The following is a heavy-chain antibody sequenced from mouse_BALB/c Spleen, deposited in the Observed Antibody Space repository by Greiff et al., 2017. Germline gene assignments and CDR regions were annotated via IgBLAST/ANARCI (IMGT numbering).Heavy chain of an antibody. Sequence: DVKLQESGPGLVKPSQTVSLTCTVTGISITTGNYRWSWIRQFPGNKLEWIGYIYYSGTITYNPSLTSRTTITRDTSKNQFFLEMNSLTAEDTATYYCARERGRILDYWGQGTTLTVSS. J-gene: IGHJ2*01. CDR2: IYYSGTI. CDR1: GISITTGNYR. V-gene: IGHV3-5*02. CDR3: ARERGRILDY.